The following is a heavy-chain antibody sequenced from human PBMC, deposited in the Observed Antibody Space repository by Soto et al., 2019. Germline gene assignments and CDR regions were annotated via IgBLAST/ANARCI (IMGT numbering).Heavy chain of an antibody. Sequence: SETLSLTCTVSGGSISSYYWSWIRQPPGKGLEWIGYIYYSGSTNYNPSLKSRVTISVDTSKNQFSLKLSSVTAADTAVYYCARDLRYYDSSGYSRRFDPWGQGTLVTVSS. CDR1: GGSISSYY. CDR3: ARDLRYYDSSGYSRRFDP. V-gene: IGHV4-59*01. CDR2: IYYSGST. J-gene: IGHJ5*02. D-gene: IGHD3-22*01.